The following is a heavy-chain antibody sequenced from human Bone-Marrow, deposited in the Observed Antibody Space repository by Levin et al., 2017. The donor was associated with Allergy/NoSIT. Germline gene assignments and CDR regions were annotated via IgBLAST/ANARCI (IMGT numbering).Heavy chain of an antibody. CDR1: GGSISSGNYY. CDR2: IYTSGST. CDR3: ARVGHVRESSGTSWYSFSYYYMDV. Sequence: SQTLSLTCTVSGGSISSGNYYWSWIRQPAGERLEWIGRIYTSGSTNYNPSLKSRVTISLDTSKNQFSLKLTSVTAADTAVYYCARVGHVRESSGTSWYSFSYYYMDVWGKGTTVTVSS. J-gene: IGHJ6*03. V-gene: IGHV4-61*02. D-gene: IGHD2-2*02.